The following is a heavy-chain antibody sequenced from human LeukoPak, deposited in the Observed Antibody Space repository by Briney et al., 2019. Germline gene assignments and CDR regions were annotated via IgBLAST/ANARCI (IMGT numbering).Heavy chain of an antibody. CDR1: GFTFSGYG. CDR2: ISYDESDK. J-gene: IGHJ4*02. Sequence: GGSLRLSCAASGFTFSGYGMHWVRQAPGKGLEWVAVISYDESDKYYVDSVKGRFTISRDNSKDTLYLQMNSLRAEDTALYYCARASAPAGLDYWGQGTLVTVFS. CDR3: ARASAPAGLDY. V-gene: IGHV3-33*01. D-gene: IGHD6-19*01.